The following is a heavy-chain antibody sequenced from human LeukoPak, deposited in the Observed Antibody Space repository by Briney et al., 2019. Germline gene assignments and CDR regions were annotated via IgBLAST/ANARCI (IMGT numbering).Heavy chain of an antibody. Sequence: TLSLTCTVSGGSISSSGYYWSWIRQYPGKGLEWIGFIYYTGSTDYKSTLKSRVIISVDTSTNQFSLELSSVTVADTAVYYCARGAYPSAWFDPWGQGMLVTVSS. D-gene: IGHD6-25*01. CDR1: GGSISSSGYY. J-gene: IGHJ5*02. V-gene: IGHV4-31*03. CDR3: ARGAYPSAWFDP. CDR2: IYYTGST.